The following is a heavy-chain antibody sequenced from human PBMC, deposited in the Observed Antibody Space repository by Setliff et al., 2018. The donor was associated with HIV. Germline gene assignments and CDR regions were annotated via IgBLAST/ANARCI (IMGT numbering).Heavy chain of an antibody. CDR2: IIVTVDIA. CDR3: ARQEVARQYFNNGMNV. V-gene: IGHV1-69*10. D-gene: IGHD5-12*01. Sequence: SVQVSCKASGGTFSNSAINWVRQAPGQGLEWMGGIIVTVDIANYAQKFQGRVTITADKLTNTVYMDLSGLRPDDTAVYYCARQEVARQYFNNGMNVWGQGTTVTVSS. J-gene: IGHJ6*02. CDR1: GGTFSNSA.